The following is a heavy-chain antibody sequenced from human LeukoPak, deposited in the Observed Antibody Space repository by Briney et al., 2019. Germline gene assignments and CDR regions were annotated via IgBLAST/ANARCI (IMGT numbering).Heavy chain of an antibody. Sequence: PSETLSLTCTDSGGSISSYYWSWIRQPPGKGLEWIGYIYYSGSTNYNPSLKSRVTISVDTSKNQFSLKLSSVTAADTAVYYCARVGGWADPHNWFDPWGQGTLVTVSS. CDR1: GGSISSYY. CDR3: ARVGGWADPHNWFDP. D-gene: IGHD6-19*01. J-gene: IGHJ5*02. V-gene: IGHV4-59*12. CDR2: IYYSGST.